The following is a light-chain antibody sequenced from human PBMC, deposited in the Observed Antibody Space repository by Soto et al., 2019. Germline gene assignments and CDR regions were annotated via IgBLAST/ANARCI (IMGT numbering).Light chain of an antibody. V-gene: IGKV3-20*01. J-gene: IGKJ1*01. CDR3: QQYGSSPRT. Sequence: EIVVTQSPGTLSLSPGERATLSCRASQSVSSSYLAWYQQKPGQAPRLLIYGASSRATGIPDRFSGSGSGTDFTLTISRLEPEDFAVYYCQQYGSSPRTFGQRTKVDIK. CDR1: QSVSSSY. CDR2: GAS.